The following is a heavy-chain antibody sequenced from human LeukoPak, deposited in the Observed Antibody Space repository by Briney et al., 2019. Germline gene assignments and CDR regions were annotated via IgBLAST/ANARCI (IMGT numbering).Heavy chain of an antibody. CDR3: ARDPPMAGTPSLDS. Sequence: ASVKVSCKTSGYNFTDFYIHCVRQAPGQGLEWMGLIKPNSGVTKYAEKFQGRVTMTTETSMSTAFMELSRLRSDDTADYYCARDPPMAGTPSLDSWGQGTPVIVSS. CDR1: GYNFTDFY. V-gene: IGHV1-2*02. D-gene: IGHD1-14*01. J-gene: IGHJ5*01. CDR2: IKPNSGVT.